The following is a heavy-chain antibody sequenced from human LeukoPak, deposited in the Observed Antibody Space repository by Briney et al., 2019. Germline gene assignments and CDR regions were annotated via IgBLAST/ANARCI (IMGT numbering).Heavy chain of an antibody. Sequence: GGSLRLSCAASGFTFSSYSMNWVRQAPGKGLEWVSSISSSSSYIYYADSVKGRFTISRDNAKNSLYLQMNSLRAEDTAVYYCVISAATGHYFENWGQGTLVTVSS. CDR3: VISAATGHYFEN. D-gene: IGHD6-13*01. J-gene: IGHJ4*02. CDR1: GFTFSSYS. CDR2: ISSSSSYI. V-gene: IGHV3-21*01.